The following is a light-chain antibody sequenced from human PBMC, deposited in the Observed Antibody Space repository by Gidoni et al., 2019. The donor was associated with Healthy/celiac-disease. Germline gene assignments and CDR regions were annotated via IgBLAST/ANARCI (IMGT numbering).Light chain of an antibody. V-gene: IGKV1-33*01. CDR1: QDISNY. CDR3: QQYDNLPVT. Sequence: DIQMTQSPSSLSASVGDRVTITCQASQDISNYLNWYQQKPGKAPKLLIYDACNLETGVPSRFSGIGAGKDFTFTISRLQPEDIATYYCQQYDNLPVTFGGGTKVEIK. CDR2: DAC. J-gene: IGKJ4*01.